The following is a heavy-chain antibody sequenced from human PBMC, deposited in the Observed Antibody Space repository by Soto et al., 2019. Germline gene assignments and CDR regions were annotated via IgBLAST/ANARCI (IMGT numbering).Heavy chain of an antibody. D-gene: IGHD2-21*02. CDR1: GFTFSSYW. CDR3: ARDVVVVTAGAFDI. CDR2: IKQDGSEK. J-gene: IGHJ3*02. V-gene: IGHV3-7*03. Sequence: GGSLRLSCAASGFTFSSYWMSWVRQAPGKGLEWVANIKQDGSEKYYVDSVKGRFTISRDNAKNSLYLQMNSLRAEDTAVYYCARDVVVVTAGAFDIWGQGTMVTVSS.